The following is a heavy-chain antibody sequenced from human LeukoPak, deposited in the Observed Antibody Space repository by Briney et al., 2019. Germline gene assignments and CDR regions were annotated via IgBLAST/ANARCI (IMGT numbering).Heavy chain of an antibody. CDR2: IKQDGSEK. CDR1: GFTFSSYL. J-gene: IGHJ4*02. Sequence: GGALRLSCAASGFTFSSYLMSWVRQAPGKGLEWVANIKQDGSEKYDVDSVKGRFTISRDNAKNSLYLQMNSLRAEDTAEYYCAREKYNWNDDLNHLDYWGQGTLVTVSS. V-gene: IGHV3-7*01. D-gene: IGHD1-1*01. CDR3: AREKYNWNDDLNHLDY.